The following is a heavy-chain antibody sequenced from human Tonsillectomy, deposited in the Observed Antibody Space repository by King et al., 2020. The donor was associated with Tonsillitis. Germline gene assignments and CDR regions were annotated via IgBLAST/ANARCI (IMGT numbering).Heavy chain of an antibody. CDR1: GDSISSYY. Sequence: MQLQESGPGLVKPSETLSLTCTVSGDSISSYYWSWIRQPPGKGLEWIGYIYYTGSTNYNPSLKSRVTISVDTSKNQFSLKLSSVTAADTAVYYCARDTYYYNSTGYYPTYFDYWGQRTLVTVSS. CDR2: IYYTGST. D-gene: IGHD3-22*01. J-gene: IGHJ4*02. V-gene: IGHV4-59*01. CDR3: ARDTYYYNSTGYYPTYFDY.